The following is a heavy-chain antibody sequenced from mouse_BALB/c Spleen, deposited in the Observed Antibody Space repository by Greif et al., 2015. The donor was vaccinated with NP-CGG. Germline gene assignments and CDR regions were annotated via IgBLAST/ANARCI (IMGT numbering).Heavy chain of an antibody. Sequence: EVKLVESGGGLVQPKGSLKLSCAASGFTFNTYAMNWVRQAPGKGLKWVARIRSKSNNYATYYADSVKDRFTISRDDSQSMLYLQMNNLKTEDTAMYYCVRHGDFDYWGQGTTLTVSS. V-gene: IGHV10-1*02. CDR1: GFTFNTYA. J-gene: IGHJ2*01. CDR2: IRSKSNNYAT. CDR3: VRHGDFDY.